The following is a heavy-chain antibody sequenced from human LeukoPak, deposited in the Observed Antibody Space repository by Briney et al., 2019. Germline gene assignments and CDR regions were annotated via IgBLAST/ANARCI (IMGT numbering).Heavy chain of an antibody. Sequence: ASVKVSCKASGYTFTSYYMHWVRQAPGQGLEWMGIINPSGGSTSYAQKFQGRVTMTRDTSTSTVYMELSSLRSEDTAVYYCARDSTGGVEVIRGDIVDYWGQGTLVTVFS. J-gene: IGHJ4*01. CDR1: GYTFTSYY. CDR3: ARDSTGGVEVIRGDIVDY. CDR2: INPSGGST. D-gene: IGHD3-22*01. V-gene: IGHV1-46*01.